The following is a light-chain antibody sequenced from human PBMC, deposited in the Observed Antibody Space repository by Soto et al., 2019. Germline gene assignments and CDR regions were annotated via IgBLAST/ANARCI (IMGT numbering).Light chain of an antibody. CDR2: GAS. V-gene: IGKV1-39*01. J-gene: IGKJ1*01. CDR1: QNINNY. Sequence: DIQMTQSPSSLSASVGDRVTITCRTSQNINNYLNWYQQKPGKAPKLLIYGASSLQTGVPSRFSGSGSGTDFTLTISSLQPEDFAVYYCQQYGSSPRTFGQGTKVDIK. CDR3: QQYGSSPRT.